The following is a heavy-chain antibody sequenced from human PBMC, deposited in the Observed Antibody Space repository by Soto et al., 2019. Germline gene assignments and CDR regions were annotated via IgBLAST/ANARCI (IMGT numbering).Heavy chain of an antibody. Sequence: ASVKVSCKASGYTFTSYAMHWVRQAPGQRLEWMGWINAGNGNTKYSQKFQGRVTITRDTSASTAYMELSSLRSEDTAVYYCARDLAFSERLVPHWFDPWGQGTLVTVSS. V-gene: IGHV1-3*01. CDR2: INAGNGNT. J-gene: IGHJ5*02. D-gene: IGHD6-13*01. CDR1: GYTFTSYA. CDR3: ARDLAFSERLVPHWFDP.